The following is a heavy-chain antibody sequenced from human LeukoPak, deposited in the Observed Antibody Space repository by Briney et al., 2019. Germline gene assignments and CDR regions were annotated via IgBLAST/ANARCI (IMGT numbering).Heavy chain of an antibody. CDR2: ISYDGSNK. J-gene: IGHJ6*02. CDR1: GFTFSNYG. D-gene: IGHD5-18*01. Sequence: GGSLRLSCAASGFTFSNYGMHWVRQAPGKGLEWVVVISYDGSNKYYGGSVKGRFAISRDNSKNTLYLQMNSLRGEDTAVYYCAKDGGPRGYSYGYPSYYGMDVWGQGTTVTVSS. V-gene: IGHV3-30*18. CDR3: AKDGGPRGYSYGYPSYYGMDV.